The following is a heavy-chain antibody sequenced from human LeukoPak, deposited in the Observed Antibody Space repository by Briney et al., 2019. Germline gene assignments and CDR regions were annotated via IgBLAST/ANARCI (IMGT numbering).Heavy chain of an antibody. J-gene: IGHJ4*02. D-gene: IGHD3-22*01. CDR1: GGSISSYS. CDR2: IYTSGSA. Sequence: PSETLSLTCTDSGGSISSYSWSWIRQPAGKGLEWIGRIYTSGSANYNPSLESRVTMSVDTSKNQFSLKLSSVTAADTAVYYCARGVDEDSSGYLFDYWGQGTLVTVSS. CDR3: ARGVDEDSSGYLFDY. V-gene: IGHV4-4*07.